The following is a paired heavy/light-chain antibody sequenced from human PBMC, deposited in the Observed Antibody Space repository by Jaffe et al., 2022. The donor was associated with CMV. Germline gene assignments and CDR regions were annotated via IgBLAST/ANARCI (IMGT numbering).Light chain of an antibody. CDR1: QSLRSNF. CDR2: GTF. Sequence: EIVLTQFPDTLSLSPGERATLSCRASQSLRSNFLAWYQQRSGQAPRLLISGTFSRATGIPDRFSGSGSGTDFTLTISRLEPEDFAVYYCQQYGSSPRTFGQGTRVEIK. V-gene: IGKV3-20*01. CDR3: QQYGSSPRT. J-gene: IGKJ1*01.
Heavy chain of an antibody. CDR1: GGSISNYY. J-gene: IGHJ5*02. CDR2: ISGTGHI. Sequence: QVQLQESGPGLVKPSETLSLTCSVSGGSISNYYWSWIRQPAGKGLEWIGRISGTGHIEYNPSLRSRVTMSIDTSKKYFFLEMTSVNAADTAVYFCARGLIHEFGGLGWFDPWGQGTPVTVSS. D-gene: IGHD2-15*01. V-gene: IGHV4-4*07. CDR3: ARGLIHEFGGLGWFDP.